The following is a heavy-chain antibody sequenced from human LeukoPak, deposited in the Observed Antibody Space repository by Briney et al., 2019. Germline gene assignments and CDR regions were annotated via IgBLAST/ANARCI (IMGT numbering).Heavy chain of an antibody. CDR1: GFTFSSYS. Sequence: RGSLRLSCAASGFTFSSYSMNWVRQAPGKGLEWVSSISSSSSYIYYADSVKGRFTISRDNAKSSLYLQMNSLRAEDTAVYYCAREEHGSGRPFDYWGQGTLVTVSS. D-gene: IGHD3-10*01. CDR3: AREEHGSGRPFDY. V-gene: IGHV3-21*01. J-gene: IGHJ4*02. CDR2: ISSSSSYI.